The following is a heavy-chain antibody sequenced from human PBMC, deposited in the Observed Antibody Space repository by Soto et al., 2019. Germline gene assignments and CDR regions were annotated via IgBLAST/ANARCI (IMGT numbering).Heavy chain of an antibody. V-gene: IGHV1-69*13. CDR3: AREGEGYTFGALY. J-gene: IGHJ4*02. D-gene: IGHD5-12*01. CDR1: GGGNLRDYR. Sequence: GASVKVSCKASGGGNLRDYRTTWVRRAPGQGLEWMGGIIPKLGSANYAQKFQGRVTITADESTNSVYMELRSLRSDDTAVYYCAREGEGYTFGALYWGQGTPVTVS. CDR2: IIPKLGSA.